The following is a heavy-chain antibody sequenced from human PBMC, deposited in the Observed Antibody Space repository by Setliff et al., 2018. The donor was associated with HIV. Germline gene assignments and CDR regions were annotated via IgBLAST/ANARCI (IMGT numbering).Heavy chain of an antibody. Sequence: SVKVSCKASGGTFSSYAINWVRQAPGQGLEWMGGIIPILGVAHHAQKFQGRVTITVDKSTSTAYMELSRLRSDDTAVYYCARKEIRVGFAFDIWGQGTMVTVSS. V-gene: IGHV1-69*10. CDR3: ARKEIRVGFAFDI. J-gene: IGHJ3*02. CDR1: GGTFSSYA. D-gene: IGHD3-10*01. CDR2: IIPILGVA.